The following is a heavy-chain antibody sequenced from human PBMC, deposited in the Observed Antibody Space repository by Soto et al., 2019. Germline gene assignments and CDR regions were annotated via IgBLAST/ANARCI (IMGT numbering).Heavy chain of an antibody. CDR1: GFTFSYYW. V-gene: IGHV3-74*01. J-gene: IGHJ3*01. D-gene: IGHD1-26*01. CDR3: ARGDRGAFDL. CDR2: IHSDGSST. Sequence: EVQLVESGGGLVRPGGSLRLSCAASGFTFSYYWMHWVRQAPGKGLVWVSRIHSDGSSTTYADFVKGRFIISRDNARNTVDLHMNSVSVEDTDVYYCARGDRGAFDLWGQGTVVTVSS.